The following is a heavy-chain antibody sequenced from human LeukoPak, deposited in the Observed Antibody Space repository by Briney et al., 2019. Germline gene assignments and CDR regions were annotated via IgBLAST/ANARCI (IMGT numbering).Heavy chain of an antibody. Sequence: SETLSLTCTVSGGSISSSSYYWGWIRQPPGKGLEWIGSIYYSGSTYYNPSLKSRVIISVDTSKNQFSLKLSSVTAADTAVYYCARRDSSSSGEFDYWGQGTLVTVSS. CDR1: GGSISSSSYY. CDR3: ARRDSSSSGEFDY. D-gene: IGHD6-6*01. V-gene: IGHV4-39*01. CDR2: IYYSGST. J-gene: IGHJ4*02.